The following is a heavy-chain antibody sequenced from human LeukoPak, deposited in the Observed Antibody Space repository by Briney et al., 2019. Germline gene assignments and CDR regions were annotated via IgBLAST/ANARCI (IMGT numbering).Heavy chain of an antibody. D-gene: IGHD2-2*01. J-gene: IGHJ5*02. CDR2: INPSGGST. CDR1: GYTFTSYY. CDR3: ARGRVVPAAEAWFDP. Sequence: VASVKVSCKASGYTFTSYYMHWVRQAPGQGLEWMGIINPSGGSTSYAQKFQGRVTMTTDTSTSTAYMELRSLRSDDTAVYYCARGRVVPAAEAWFDPWGQGTLVTVSS. V-gene: IGHV1-46*01.